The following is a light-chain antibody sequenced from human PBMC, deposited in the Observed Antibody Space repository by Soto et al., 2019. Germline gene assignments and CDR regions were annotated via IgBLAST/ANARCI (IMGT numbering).Light chain of an antibody. CDR2: EVS. CDR1: SSEVGSYNL. Sequence: SAVPQPASVCRSPGQPITYSCTGTSSEVGSYNLVSWYQQHPGKAPKLMICEVSKRPSGVSNRFSGSKSGNTASLTISGLQAEDEADYYCCSYACSSTVFGAGTKVTVL. V-gene: IGLV2-23*02. CDR3: CSYACSSTV. J-gene: IGLJ1*01.